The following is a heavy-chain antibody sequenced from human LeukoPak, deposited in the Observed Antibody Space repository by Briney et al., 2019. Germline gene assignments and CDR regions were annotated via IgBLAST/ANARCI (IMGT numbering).Heavy chain of an antibody. CDR2: ISGSGGST. D-gene: IGHD6-6*01. CDR1: GFTFSSDA. J-gene: IGHJ6*02. V-gene: IGHV3-23*01. CDR3: AKSIAARPYYYYGMDV. Sequence: SGGSLRLSCAASGFTFSSDAMSWVRQAPGKGLEWVSAISGSGGSTYYADSVKGRFTISRDNSKNQLYLQMNSLRAEDTAVYYCAKSIAARPYYYYGMDVWGQGTTVTVSS.